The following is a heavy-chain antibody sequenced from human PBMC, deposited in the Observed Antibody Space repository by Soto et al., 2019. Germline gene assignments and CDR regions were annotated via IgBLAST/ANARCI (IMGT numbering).Heavy chain of an antibody. CDR2: IYYSGTT. CDR1: GYSISSSNW. D-gene: IGHD1-26*01. CDR3: ARRESQGPIDY. V-gene: IGHV4-28*01. Sequence: QVQLQESGPGLVKPSDTLSLTCAVSGYSISSSNWWGWIRQPPGKGLEWIGYIYYSGTTYYNPSLKSRVTMSVDTSKNQFSLKLTSVTAVDTSLYYCARRESQGPIDYWGQGTLVSVSS. J-gene: IGHJ4*02.